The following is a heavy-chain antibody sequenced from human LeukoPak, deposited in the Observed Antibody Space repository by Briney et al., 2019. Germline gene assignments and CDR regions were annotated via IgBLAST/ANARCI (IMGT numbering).Heavy chain of an antibody. J-gene: IGHJ4*02. D-gene: IGHD4-17*01. CDR1: GGSVSSGSYY. CDR2: IYYSGST. CDR3: AREGLYGDYVWSLDY. Sequence: SETLSLTCTVSGGSVSSGSYYWSWVRQPPGKGLEWIGYIYYSGSTNYNPSLKSRVTISVDTSKNQFSLKLSSVTAADTAVYYCAREGLYGDYVWSLDYWGQGTLVTVSS. V-gene: IGHV4-61*01.